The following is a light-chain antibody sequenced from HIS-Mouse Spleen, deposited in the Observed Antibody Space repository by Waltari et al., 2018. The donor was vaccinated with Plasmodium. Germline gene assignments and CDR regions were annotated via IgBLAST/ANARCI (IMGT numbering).Light chain of an antibody. CDR2: SNN. CDR1: ISSLGSNP. J-gene: IGLJ2*01. V-gene: IGLV1-44*01. Sequence: QSVLTQPPSASGTPGQRVTIPCSGSISSLGSNPVNWYQQLPGTAPKLLIYSNNQRPSGVPDRFSGSKSGTSASLAISGLQSEDEADYYCAAWDDSLNGVVFAGGTKLTVL. CDR3: AAWDDSLNGVV.